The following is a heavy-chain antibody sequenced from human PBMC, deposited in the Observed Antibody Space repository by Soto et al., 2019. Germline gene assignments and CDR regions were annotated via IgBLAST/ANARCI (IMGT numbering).Heavy chain of an antibody. CDR1: GGSISSGCYY. Sequence: SETLSLTCTVSGGSISSGCYYWSWIRQHPGKGLEWIGYIYYSGSTYYNPSLKSRVTISVDTSKNQFSLKLSSVTAADTAVYYCARLPYYDFWSGYHPPGGFDPWGQGTLVTVSS. V-gene: IGHV4-31*03. D-gene: IGHD3-3*01. CDR3: ARLPYYDFWSGYHPPGGFDP. CDR2: IYYSGST. J-gene: IGHJ5*02.